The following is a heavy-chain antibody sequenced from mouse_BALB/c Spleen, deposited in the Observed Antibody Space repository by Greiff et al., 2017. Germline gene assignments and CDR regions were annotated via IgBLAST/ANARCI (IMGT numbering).Heavy chain of an antibody. D-gene: IGHD1-1*01. CDR3: AREDGSSFAY. CDR1: GFSLTSYG. CDR2: IWSGGST. J-gene: IGHJ3*01. V-gene: IGHV2-2*02. Sequence: QVHVKQSGPGLVQPSQSLSITCTVSGFSLTSYGVHWVRQSPGKGLEWLGVIWSGGSTDYNAAFISRLSISKDNSKSQVFFKMNSLQANDTAIYYCAREDGSSFAYWGQGTLVTVSA.